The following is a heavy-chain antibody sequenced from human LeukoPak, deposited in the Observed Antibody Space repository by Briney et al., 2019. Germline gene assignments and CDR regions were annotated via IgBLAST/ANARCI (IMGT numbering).Heavy chain of an antibody. J-gene: IGHJ4*02. CDR2: ISSSGSTI. Sequence: PGGSLRLSCAASGFTFSSYEMNWVRQAPGKGLEWVSYISSSGSTIYYADSVKGRFTISRDNAKNSLYLQMNSLRAEDTAVYYCARYYDFWSGYYDYWGQGTLVTVSS. V-gene: IGHV3-48*03. D-gene: IGHD3-3*01. CDR3: ARYYDFWSGYYDY. CDR1: GFTFSSYE.